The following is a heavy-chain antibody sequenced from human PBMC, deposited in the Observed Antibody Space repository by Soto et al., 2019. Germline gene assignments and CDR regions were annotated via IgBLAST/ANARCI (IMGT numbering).Heavy chain of an antibody. V-gene: IGHV1-69*12. J-gene: IGHJ6*02. Sequence: QVQLVQSGAEVKKPGSSVKVSCKASGGTFSSYAISWVRQAPGQGLEWMGGIIPIFGTANYAQKFQGRVTITADECTSTAYMELSSLRSEDTAVYYCVRGPDFWSGYYTPPYYYGMDVWGQGTTVTVSS. CDR3: VRGPDFWSGYYTPPYYYGMDV. D-gene: IGHD3-3*01. CDR1: GGTFSSYA. CDR2: IIPIFGTA.